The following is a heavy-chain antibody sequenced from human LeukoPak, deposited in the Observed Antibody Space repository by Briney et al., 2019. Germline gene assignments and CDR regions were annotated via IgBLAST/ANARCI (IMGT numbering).Heavy chain of an antibody. D-gene: IGHD6-13*01. V-gene: IGHV3-21*01. CDR2: ISSSSSYI. J-gene: IGHJ4*02. CDR1: GFTFTNYA. Sequence: GGSLRLSCAASGFTFTNYAMSWVRQAPGKGLEWVSSISSSSSYIYYADSVKGRFTISRDNAKNSLYLQMNSLRAEDTAVYYCARDLIAGSWYYFDYWGQGTLVTVSS. CDR3: ARDLIAGSWYYFDY.